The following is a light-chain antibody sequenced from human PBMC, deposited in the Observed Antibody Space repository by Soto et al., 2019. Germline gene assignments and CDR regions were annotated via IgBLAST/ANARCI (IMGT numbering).Light chain of an antibody. CDR2: GAS. V-gene: IGKV3D-15*01. CDR3: QQYSNWPVT. Sequence: EIVLTQSPATLSVSPGETTRLSCRASQSIHSDVAWYQQKVGQTPRLLIQGASTRATSIAARCRGSGAGTEFTLTISGLQSEDFATYYCQQYSNWPVTFGGGTKVDIK. CDR1: QSIHSD. J-gene: IGKJ4*01.